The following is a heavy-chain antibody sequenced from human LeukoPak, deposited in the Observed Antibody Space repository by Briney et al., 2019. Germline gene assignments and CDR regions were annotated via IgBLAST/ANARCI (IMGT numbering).Heavy chain of an antibody. Sequence: ASVKVSCKASGYTFTGYYMHWVRQAPGQGLEWMGWISAYNGNTNYAQKPQGRVTMTTDTSTSTAYMELRSLRSDDTAVYYCARDDSSGSNWFDPWGQGTLVTVSS. D-gene: IGHD3-22*01. CDR2: ISAYNGNT. CDR3: ARDDSSGSNWFDP. V-gene: IGHV1-18*04. CDR1: GYTFTGYY. J-gene: IGHJ5*02.